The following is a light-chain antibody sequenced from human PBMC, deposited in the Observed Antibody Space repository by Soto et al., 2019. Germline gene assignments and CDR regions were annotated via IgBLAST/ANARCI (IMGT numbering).Light chain of an antibody. CDR1: QRVSSN. CDR3: QQYKNWLALT. J-gene: IGKJ4*01. V-gene: IGKV3-15*01. CDR2: GVS. Sequence: VLTQSPATLSLSPGERATLSCRASQRVSSNLAWYQQKPGQAPRLLIYGVSTRATGIPARFSGSGSGTEFTLTISSLQSEDSAVYYCQQYKNWLALTFGGGTKVEIK.